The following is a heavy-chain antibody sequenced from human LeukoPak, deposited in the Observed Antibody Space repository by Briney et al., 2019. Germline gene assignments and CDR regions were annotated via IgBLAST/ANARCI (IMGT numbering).Heavy chain of an antibody. V-gene: IGHV3-23*01. CDR2: ISGSGGST. D-gene: IGHD3-9*01. J-gene: IGHJ4*02. CDR1: GFTFSSYA. Sequence: GGSLRLSCAASGFTFSSYAMSWVRQAPGKGLEWVSAISGSGGSTYYADSVKGRFTISRDNSKNTLYLQMNGLRAEDTAVYYCAKRGDYYDILTGYYETYFDYWGQGTLVTVSS. CDR3: AKRGDYYDILTGYYETYFDY.